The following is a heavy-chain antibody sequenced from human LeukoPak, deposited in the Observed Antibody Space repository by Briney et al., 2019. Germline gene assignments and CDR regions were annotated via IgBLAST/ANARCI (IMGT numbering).Heavy chain of an antibody. CDR1: GFTFSSYA. D-gene: IGHD6-13*01. J-gene: IGHJ5*02. CDR3: AKDGYSSSWYGRRSNWFDP. Sequence: SGGSLRLSCAASGFTFSSYAMSWVRQAPGKGLEWVSAISGSGGSTYYADSVKGRFTISRDNSKNTLYLQMNSLRAEDTAVYYCAKDGYSSSWYGRRSNWFDPWGQGTLVTVSS. CDR2: ISGSGGST. V-gene: IGHV3-23*01.